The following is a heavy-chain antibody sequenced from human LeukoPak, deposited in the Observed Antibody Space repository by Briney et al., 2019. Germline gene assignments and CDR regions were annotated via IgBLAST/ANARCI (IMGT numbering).Heavy chain of an antibody. D-gene: IGHD6-19*01. CDR1: GYTFTSYG. CDR3: ARDGEAVAGTGFDY. V-gene: IGHV1-18*04. J-gene: IGHJ4*02. CDR2: ISAYNGNT. Sequence: GASVKVSCKASGYTFTSYGISWVRQAPGRGLEWVGWISAYNGNTNYAQKLQGRVTMTTDTSTSTAYMELRSLRSDDTAVYYCARDGEAVAGTGFDYWGQGTLVTVSS.